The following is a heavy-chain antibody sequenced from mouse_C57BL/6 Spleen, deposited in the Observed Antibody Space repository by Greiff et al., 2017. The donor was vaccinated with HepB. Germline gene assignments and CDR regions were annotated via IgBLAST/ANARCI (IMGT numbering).Heavy chain of an antibody. D-gene: IGHD2-3*01. CDR3: AISPVDGYPWYFDV. V-gene: IGHV1-74*01. J-gene: IGHJ1*03. Sequence: QVQLKQPGAELVKPGASVKVSCKASGYTFTSYWMHWVKQRPGQGLEWIGRIHPSDSDTNYNQKFKGKATLTVDKSSSTAYMQLSSLTSEDSAVYYCAISPVDGYPWYFDVWGTGTTVTVSS. CDR1: GYTFTSYW. CDR2: IHPSDSDT.